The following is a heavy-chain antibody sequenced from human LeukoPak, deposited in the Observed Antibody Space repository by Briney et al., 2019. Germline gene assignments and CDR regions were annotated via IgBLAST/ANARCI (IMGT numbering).Heavy chain of an antibody. CDR3: ARVRIGGSCEFDY. V-gene: IGHV4-4*07. J-gene: IGHJ4*02. CDR2: IYVTGST. D-gene: IGHD2-15*01. CDR1: GASISSYY. Sequence: SETLSLTCTVSGASISSYYWSWIRQPAGKALEWIGRIYVTGSTTYNPSLESRVTMSLDTSKNHFSLKLRSVTAADTAVYYCARVRIGGSCEFDYWGQGTLVTVSS.